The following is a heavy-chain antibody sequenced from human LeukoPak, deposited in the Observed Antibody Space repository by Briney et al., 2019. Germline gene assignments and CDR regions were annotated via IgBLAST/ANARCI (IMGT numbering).Heavy chain of an antibody. CDR1: GYTFTSYG. CDR3: ARVRDGYNDAYDI. Sequence: ASVKVSCKASGYTFTSYGISWVRQAPGQGLEWMGWISAYNGNTNYAQKFQGRVTMTRDTSTSTVYMELSGLKSEDTAVYYCARVRDGYNDAYDIWGQGKMVTVSS. CDR2: ISAYNGNT. V-gene: IGHV1-18*01. D-gene: IGHD5-24*01. J-gene: IGHJ3*02.